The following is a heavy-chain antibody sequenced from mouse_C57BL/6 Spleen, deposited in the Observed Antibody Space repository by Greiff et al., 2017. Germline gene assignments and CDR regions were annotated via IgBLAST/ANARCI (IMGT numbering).Heavy chain of an antibody. CDR1: GYTFTSYW. CDR2: IDPSDSET. Sequence: QVQLKQPGAELVRPGSSVKLSCKASGYTFTSYWMHWVKQRPIQGLEWIGNIDPSDSETHYNQKFKDKATLTVDKSSSTAYMQLSSLTSEDSAVYYCARAVTTGAMDYSGEGTSVTVSS. D-gene: IGHD1-1*01. V-gene: IGHV1-52*01. CDR3: ARAVTTGAMDY. J-gene: IGHJ4*01.